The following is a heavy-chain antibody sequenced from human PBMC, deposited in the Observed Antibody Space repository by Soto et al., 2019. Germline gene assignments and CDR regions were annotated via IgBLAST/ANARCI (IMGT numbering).Heavy chain of an antibody. Sequence: QVQLVQAGAEVKKPWASVKVSCKAAGYTFTRYHINWVRHATGQGREWMGWMNPNSGNPGYAQKFQGRVTMTRNTAICTAAMDLSSLRSEDTAVYYCGRGSLTFDDWGQGTLVTVSS. CDR2: MNPNSGNP. V-gene: IGHV1-8*01. CDR1: GYTFTRYH. D-gene: IGHD7-27*01. J-gene: IGHJ4*02. CDR3: GRGSLTFDD.